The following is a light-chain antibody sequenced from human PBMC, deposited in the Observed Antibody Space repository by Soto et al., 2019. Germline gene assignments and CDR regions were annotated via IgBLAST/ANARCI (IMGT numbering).Light chain of an antibody. CDR1: NSNIGAGYD. CDR3: QSYDSRLSAYV. CDR2: TNN. V-gene: IGLV1-40*01. J-gene: IGLJ1*01. Sequence: QSVLTQPPSVSGAPGQRVTISCTGSNSNIGAGYDVHWYLQLPGTAPKLIVYTNNNRPSGVPDRFSGSKSGTSASLAITGLQAEDEADYYCQSYDSRLSAYVFGTGTKVTVL.